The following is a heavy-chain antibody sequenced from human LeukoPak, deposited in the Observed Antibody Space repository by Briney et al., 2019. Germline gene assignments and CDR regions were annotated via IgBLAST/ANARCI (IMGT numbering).Heavy chain of an antibody. Sequence: ASVKVSCKASGYTFTSYDINWVRQATGQGLEWMGWMNPNSGNTGYAQKFQGRVTITRNTAISTVYMELSSLRSDDTAVYYCARGSYRYEDRGLDPWGQGTLVTVSS. CDR1: GYTFTSYD. V-gene: IGHV1-8*03. CDR3: ARGSYRYEDRGLDP. J-gene: IGHJ5*02. D-gene: IGHD3-16*02. CDR2: MNPNSGNT.